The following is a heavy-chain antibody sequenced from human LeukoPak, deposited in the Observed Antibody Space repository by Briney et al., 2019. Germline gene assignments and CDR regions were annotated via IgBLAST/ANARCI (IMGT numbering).Heavy chain of an antibody. CDR2: IYYRGST. CDR1: GDSVSSSSYY. V-gene: IGHV4-39*01. CDR3: ARRRYYDSTGYLD. Sequence: SETLSLTCTISGDSVSSSSYYWGWIRQPPGKGLEWIGDIYYRGSTYYNPSLKSRVSISIDTSNNQISLTLNSVTAADTALYFCARRRYYDSTGYLDWGQGTLVTVPS. J-gene: IGHJ1*01. D-gene: IGHD3-22*01.